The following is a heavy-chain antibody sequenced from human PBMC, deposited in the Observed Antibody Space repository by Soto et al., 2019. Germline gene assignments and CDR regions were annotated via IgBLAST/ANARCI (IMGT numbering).Heavy chain of an antibody. V-gene: IGHV1-8*01. Sequence: QVQLVQSGAEVKKPGASVKVSCKASVYTFTSYDINWVRQATGQGLEWMGWMNPNSGNTGYAQKFQGRVTMTRNTSINTAYMELSSLRSEDTAVYYCARVNEWLGALEYWGQGTLVTVSS. CDR2: MNPNSGNT. D-gene: IGHD6-19*01. CDR3: ARVNEWLGALEY. J-gene: IGHJ4*02. CDR1: VYTFTSYD.